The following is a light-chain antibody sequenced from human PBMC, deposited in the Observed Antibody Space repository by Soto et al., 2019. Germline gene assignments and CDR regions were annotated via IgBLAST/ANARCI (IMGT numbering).Light chain of an antibody. CDR1: SSNVGGHNY. V-gene: IGLV2-8*01. CDR2: EVI. CDR3: SSYAGTSNDFV. J-gene: IGLJ2*01. Sequence: QSALTQPPSASGSPGQSVSISCTGTSSNVGGHNYVSWYQQHPAKAPKLMIYEVIKRPSGVPDRFSGSYSGTTSSLTVTGLQDEDEADYFCSSYAGTSNDFVFGGGTKLTVL.